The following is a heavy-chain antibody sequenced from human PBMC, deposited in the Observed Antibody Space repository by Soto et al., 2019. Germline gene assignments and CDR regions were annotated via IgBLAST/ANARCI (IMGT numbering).Heavy chain of an antibody. CDR3: AGQWAARTNWFDP. V-gene: IGHV4-39*01. CDR2: IYYSGSP. J-gene: IGHJ5*02. CDR1: GGSISSSSDY. Sequence: PSETMSVTCSVAGGSISSSSDYRGRNRQPPGKGLEWSGSIYYSGSPYYNPSLKRRVTISVDTSKNQFSRKLSSVTAADTAVFYCAGQWAARTNWFDPWGQGTLVTVSS. D-gene: IGHD6-6*01.